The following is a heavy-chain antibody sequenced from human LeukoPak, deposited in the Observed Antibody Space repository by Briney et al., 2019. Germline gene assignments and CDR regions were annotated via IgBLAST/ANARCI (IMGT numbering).Heavy chain of an antibody. Sequence: SVKVSCKASGGTFSSYAISWVRQAPGQGLEWMGRIIPIFGTANYAQKFQGRVTITTDESTSTAYMALSSLRSEDTAVYYCARDSGLLWFGEFVDYWGQGTLVTVSS. CDR2: IIPIFGTA. CDR3: ARDSGLLWFGEFVDY. J-gene: IGHJ4*02. D-gene: IGHD3-10*01. CDR1: GGTFSSYA. V-gene: IGHV1-69*05.